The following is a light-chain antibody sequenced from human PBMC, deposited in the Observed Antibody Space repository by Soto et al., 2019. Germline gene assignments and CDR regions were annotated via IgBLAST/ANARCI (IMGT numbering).Light chain of an antibody. V-gene: IGKV3-15*01. CDR3: QQHHKWPT. CDR2: GAS. Sequence: DIVMTQSPATLSVSPGERATLSCRASQSINSDLAWYQQKPGQAPRLLIYGASTRATDVPARFSGSGSGTEFNLTITSLQSEDLAVYYCQQHHKWPTFGQGTKVEIK. CDR1: QSINSD. J-gene: IGKJ1*01.